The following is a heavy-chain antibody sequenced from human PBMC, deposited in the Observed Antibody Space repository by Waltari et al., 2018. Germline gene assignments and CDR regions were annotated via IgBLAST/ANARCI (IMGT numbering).Heavy chain of an antibody. J-gene: IGHJ4*02. V-gene: IGHV1-3*01. CDR2: INAGNGNT. Sequence: QVQLVQSGAEVKKPGASVKVSCKASGYTFTSYAMHWVRQAPGQRLEWRGWINAGNGNTKYSQKFQGWVTITRDTSASTAYMELSSLRSEDTAVYYCARWRYSSGWDFDYWGQGTLVTVSS. CDR3: ARWRYSSGWDFDY. D-gene: IGHD6-19*01. CDR1: GYTFTSYA.